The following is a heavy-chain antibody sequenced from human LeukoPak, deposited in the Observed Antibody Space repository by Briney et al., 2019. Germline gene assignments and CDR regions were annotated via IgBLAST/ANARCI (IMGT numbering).Heavy chain of an antibody. CDR3: ARTGRESQWLVFHWFDP. J-gene: IGHJ5*02. CDR2: IRYDGSNK. CDR1: GFTFSSYG. V-gene: IGHV3-30*02. D-gene: IGHD6-19*01. Sequence: GGSLRLSCEASGFTFSSYGMHWVRQAPGKGLEWMAYIRYDGSNKYYADSVKGRFTISRDNAKNSLYLQMNSLRAEDTAVYYCARTGRESQWLVFHWFDPWGQGTLVTVSS.